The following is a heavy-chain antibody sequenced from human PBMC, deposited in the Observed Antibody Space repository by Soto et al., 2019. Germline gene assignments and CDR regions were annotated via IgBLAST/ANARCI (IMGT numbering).Heavy chain of an antibody. D-gene: IGHD2-15*01. CDR1: GFTFSSYS. V-gene: IGHV3-21*01. CDR2: ISSSSSYI. Sequence: GGSLRLSCAASGFTFSSYSMNWVRQAPGQGLEWVSSISSSSSYIYYADSVKGRFTISRDNAKNSLYLQMNSLRAEDTAVYYCARDPLGYCSGGSCYQQFLVWGKGTTVTVSS. CDR3: ARDPLGYCSGGSCYQQFLV. J-gene: IGHJ6*04.